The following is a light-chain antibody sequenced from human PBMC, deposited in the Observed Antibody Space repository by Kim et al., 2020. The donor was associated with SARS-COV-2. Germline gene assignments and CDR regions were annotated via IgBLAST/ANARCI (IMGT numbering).Light chain of an antibody. Sequence: QSVLTQPPSASGTPGQRVTISCSGSSSNIGSNYVYWYQQLPGTAPKLLIYRNNQRPSGGPDRFSGSKSGTSASLAISGLRSEDEADYYCAAWDDSLSGRVLGGGTKMTVL. CDR1: SSNIGSNY. V-gene: IGLV1-47*01. CDR2: RNN. J-gene: IGLJ3*02. CDR3: AAWDDSLSGRV.